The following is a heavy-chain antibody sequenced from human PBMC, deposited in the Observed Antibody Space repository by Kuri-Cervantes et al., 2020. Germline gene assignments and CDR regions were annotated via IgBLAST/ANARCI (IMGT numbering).Heavy chain of an antibody. Sequence: ASVKVSCKASGYTFTSYDINWVRQATGQGLEWMGWMNPNSGNTGYAQKFQGRVTMTRNTSISTAYMELSSLRSEDTAVYYCATDGSRLLWFGGGLQHWGQGTLVTVSS. CDR3: ATDGSRLLWFGGGLQH. J-gene: IGHJ1*01. CDR2: MNPNSGNT. D-gene: IGHD3-10*01. CDR1: GYTFTSYD. V-gene: IGHV1-8*01.